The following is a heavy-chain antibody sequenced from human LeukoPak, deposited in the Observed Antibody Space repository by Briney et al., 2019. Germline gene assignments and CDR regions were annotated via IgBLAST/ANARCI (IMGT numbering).Heavy chain of an antibody. CDR2: ISGASTFT. Sequence: PGGSLRLSCAASGFTFRDYYTSWIRQAPGKGLEWVSYISGASTFTNYADSVKGRFAISRDNAKNTLYLQLNSLRAEDTAVYYCARVAYCSGDCYHYFEYWGQGTLVTVSS. V-gene: IGHV3-11*06. CDR1: GFTFRDYY. D-gene: IGHD2-21*02. J-gene: IGHJ4*02. CDR3: ARVAYCSGDCYHYFEY.